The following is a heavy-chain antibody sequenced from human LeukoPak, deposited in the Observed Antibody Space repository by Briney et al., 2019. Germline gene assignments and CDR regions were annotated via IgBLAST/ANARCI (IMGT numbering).Heavy chain of an antibody. CDR3: AEGNWFDY. V-gene: IGHV3-23*01. Sequence: GGSLRLSCAASGFTFSSYVMNWVRQAPGKGLEWVSLISGSGDSTYYADSVKGRFTISRDNSKNTLDLQMNSLRAEDTAVYFCAEGNWFDYWGQGTLVTVSS. J-gene: IGHJ4*02. D-gene: IGHD1-1*01. CDR2: ISGSGDST. CDR1: GFTFSSYV.